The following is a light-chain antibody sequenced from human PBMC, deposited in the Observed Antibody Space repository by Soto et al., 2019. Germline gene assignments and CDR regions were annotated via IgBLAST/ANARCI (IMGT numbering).Light chain of an antibody. CDR1: QFVSSN. J-gene: IGKJ5*01. Sequence: MDMKRSQDRRFGYEGRSRSFSYKSSQFVSSNLAWYQQKPGQAPRLLIYGASTRATGIPARFSGSGSGTEYTLTISNLHSADFPVYFSQQYPNWPPITCARGTRLEIK. V-gene: IGKV3D-15*01. CDR3: QQYPNWPPIT. CDR2: GAS.